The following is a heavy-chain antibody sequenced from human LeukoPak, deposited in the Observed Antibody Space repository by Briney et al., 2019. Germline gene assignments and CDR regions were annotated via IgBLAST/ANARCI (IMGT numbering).Heavy chain of an antibody. CDR1: GFTFSSYA. V-gene: IGHV3-23*01. D-gene: IGHD5-12*01. CDR2: ISGSGGST. CDR3: AKDPRAIVATASEGDY. Sequence: PGGSLRLSCAASGFTFSSYAMSWVRQAPGKGLEWVSAISGSGGSTYYADSVKGRFTISRDNSKNTLYLQMNSLRAEDTAVYYCAKDPRAIVATASEGDYWGQGTLVTVSS. J-gene: IGHJ4*02.